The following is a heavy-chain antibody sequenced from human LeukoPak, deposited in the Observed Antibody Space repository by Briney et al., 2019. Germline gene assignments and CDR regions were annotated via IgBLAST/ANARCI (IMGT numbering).Heavy chain of an antibody. CDR3: AKELRYCSSTSCPNYFDY. Sequence: GGSLRLSCAASGFTFSSYSMNWVRQAPGKGLEWVSSISSSSSYIYYADSVRGRFTISRDNAKNSLYLQMNSLRAEDTAVYYCAKELRYCSSTSCPNYFDYWGQGTLVTVSS. V-gene: IGHV3-21*01. J-gene: IGHJ4*02. CDR1: GFTFSSYS. D-gene: IGHD2-2*01. CDR2: ISSSSSYI.